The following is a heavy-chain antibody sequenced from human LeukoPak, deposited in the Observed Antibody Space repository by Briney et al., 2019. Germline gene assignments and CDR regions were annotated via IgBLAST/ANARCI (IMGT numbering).Heavy chain of an antibody. CDR3: ARSVGGPRDYYFDY. V-gene: IGHV1-69*13. CDR2: IIPIFGTA. J-gene: IGHJ4*02. Sequence: SVKVSCKASVGTFSSYAISWVRQAPGQGLEWMGGIIPIFGTANYAQKFQGRVTITADESTSTAYMELSSLRYDDTDVYYCARSVGGPRDYYFDYWGQGTLVTVSS. D-gene: IGHD1-26*01. CDR1: VGTFSSYA.